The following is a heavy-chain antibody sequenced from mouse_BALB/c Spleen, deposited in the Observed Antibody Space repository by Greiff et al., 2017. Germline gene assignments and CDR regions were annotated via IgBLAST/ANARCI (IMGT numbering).Heavy chain of an antibody. J-gene: IGHJ2*01. CDR3: ATRGMVTGFDY. Sequence: LVESGAELAKPGASVKMSCKASGYTFTSYWMHWVKQRPGQGLEWIGYINPSTGYTEYNQKFKDKATLTADKSSSTAYMQLSSLTSEDSAVYYCATRGMVTGFDYWGQGTTLTVSS. D-gene: IGHD2-10*02. CDR1: GYTFTSYW. CDR2: INPSTGYT. V-gene: IGHV1-7*01.